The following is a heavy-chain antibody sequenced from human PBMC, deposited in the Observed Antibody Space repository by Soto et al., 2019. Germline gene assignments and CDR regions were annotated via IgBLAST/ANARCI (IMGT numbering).Heavy chain of an antibody. D-gene: IGHD2-15*01. J-gene: IGHJ5*02. CDR3: ARGIATGQLDP. V-gene: IGHV1-2*02. Sequence: RASVKVSCKTSGYTFTDYYMHWVRHAPGQGLEWMGWINPNSGGPISAQKFQDRVIITRDTSASTAYMDLSSLRSEDTAVYYCARGIATGQLDPWGQGTLVTVS. CDR2: INPNSGGP. CDR1: GYTFTDYY.